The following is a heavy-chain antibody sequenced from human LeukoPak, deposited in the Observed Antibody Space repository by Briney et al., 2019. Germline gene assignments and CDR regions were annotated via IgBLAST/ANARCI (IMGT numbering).Heavy chain of an antibody. CDR3: ARLGYCSTGACFSLDH. Sequence: GGSLRLSCEASGFSFSSYEMNWVRQAPGKGLEWSSYISSSGNTVFYADSVKGRFTISRDNAKNSLYLQMNSLRAEDTGVYYCARLGYCSTGACFSLDHWGQGTLVTVSS. D-gene: IGHD2-8*01. V-gene: IGHV3-48*03. J-gene: IGHJ4*02. CDR2: ISSSGNTV. CDR1: GFSFSSYE.